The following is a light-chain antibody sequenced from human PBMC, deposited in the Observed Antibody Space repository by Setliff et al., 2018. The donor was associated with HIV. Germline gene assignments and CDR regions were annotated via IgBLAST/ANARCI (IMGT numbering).Light chain of an antibody. CDR2: EVS. V-gene: IGLV2-14*01. J-gene: IGLJ2*01. CDR1: SSDVGGYNF. Sequence: QFALAQPASMSGSPGQSITIPCTGSSSDVGGYNFVSWYQQYPGKAPKLMISEVSDRPSGISDRFSGPKSGNTASLTISGLQPEDEAEYFCSSYTGRSTVIFGGGTKVTVL. CDR3: SSYTGRSTVI.